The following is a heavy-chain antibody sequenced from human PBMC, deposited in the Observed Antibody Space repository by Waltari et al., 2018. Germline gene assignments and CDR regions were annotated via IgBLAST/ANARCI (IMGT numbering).Heavy chain of an antibody. J-gene: IGHJ2*01. V-gene: IGHV3-30*04. CDR3: ARGPLRYFDL. Sequence: QVHLVESGGGVVHPGKSLRLSCTASGFSLSDNAMHWIRQAPGKGWGWGPISSWDGKNNYDADSLKGRFTVSRDNSNNTLFLQMFGLRSDDTAMYYCARGPLRYFDLWGRGTLVLVSS. CDR1: GFSLSDNA. CDR2: SSWDGKNN.